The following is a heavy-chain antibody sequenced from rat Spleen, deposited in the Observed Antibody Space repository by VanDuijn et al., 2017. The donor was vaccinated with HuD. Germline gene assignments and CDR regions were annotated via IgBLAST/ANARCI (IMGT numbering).Heavy chain of an antibody. V-gene: IGHV5-25*01. CDR3: ARQEVTWYYFDY. CDR2: ITSSGGTT. J-gene: IGHJ2*01. CDR1: GFTFSNYY. Sequence: EVQLAESGGGQVQPGRSLKLSCAASGFTFSNYYMAWVRQAPTKGLEWVAYITSSGGTTHYRDSVKGRFTISRDNAKNTVDMQLSSLRSEDTASYYCARQEVTWYYFDYWGQGVMVTVSS. D-gene: IGHD1-1*01.